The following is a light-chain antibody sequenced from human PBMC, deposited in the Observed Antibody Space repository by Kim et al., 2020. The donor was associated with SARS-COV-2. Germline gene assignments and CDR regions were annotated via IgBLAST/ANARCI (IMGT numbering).Light chain of an antibody. J-gene: IGLJ2*01. CDR1: KLGDKY. CDR2: QDS. V-gene: IGLV3-1*01. Sequence: VSPGQTASITCSGDKLGDKYACWYQQKPGQSPGLVIYQDSKRPSGIPERFSGSNSGNKATLTISGTQAMDEADYYCQAWDSSTVVFGGGTQLTVL. CDR3: QAWDSSTVV.